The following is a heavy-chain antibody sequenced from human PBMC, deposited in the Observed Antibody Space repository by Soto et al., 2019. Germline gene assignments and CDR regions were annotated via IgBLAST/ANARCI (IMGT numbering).Heavy chain of an antibody. CDR3: ARGSGLDY. CDR1: GFTFSSYA. J-gene: IGHJ4*02. CDR2: ISYDGSNK. Sequence: GGSLRLSCAASGFTFSSYAMHWVHQAPGKGLEWVAVISYDGSNKYYADSVKGRFTISRDNSKNTLYLQMNSLRAEDTAVYYCARGSGLDYWGQGTLVTVS. V-gene: IGHV3-30-3*01.